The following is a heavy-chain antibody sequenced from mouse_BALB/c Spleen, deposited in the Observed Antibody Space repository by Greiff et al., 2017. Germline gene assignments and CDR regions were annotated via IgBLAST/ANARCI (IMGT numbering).Heavy chain of an antibody. CDR1: GFTFSDYG. CDR2: ISNLAYSI. Sequence: EVMLVESGGGLVQPGGSRKLSCAASGFTFSDYGMAWVRQAPGKGPEWVAFISNLAYSIYYADTVTGRFTISRENAKNTLYLEMSSLRSEDTAMYYCARDRDYGSSFLFDYWGQGTTLTVSS. J-gene: IGHJ2*01. CDR3: ARDRDYGSSFLFDY. D-gene: IGHD1-1*01. V-gene: IGHV5-15*02.